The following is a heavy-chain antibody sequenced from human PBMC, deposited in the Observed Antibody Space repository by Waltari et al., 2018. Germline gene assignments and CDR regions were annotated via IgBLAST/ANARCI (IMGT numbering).Heavy chain of an antibody. V-gene: IGHV4-31*03. CDR2: VDNTGCP. CDR1: DDSINTGPFY. J-gene: IGHJ4*02. D-gene: IGHD6-6*01. CDR3: AISSSGGNYFDY. Sequence: QVHLQESGPGLVKPSQTLSLTCSISDDSINTGPFYFTWIRQYPGKGLEWIGYVDNTGCPSYNPSLRSRFSISVDTARRHFSLKLMSVTAADTASYFCAISSSGGNYFDYWGRGTLVTVSS.